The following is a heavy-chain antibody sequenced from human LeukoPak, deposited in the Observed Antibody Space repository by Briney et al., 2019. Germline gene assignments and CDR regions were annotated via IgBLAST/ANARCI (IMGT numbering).Heavy chain of an antibody. V-gene: IGHV4-59*01. CDR2: IYHSGST. Sequence: WETLSLTCTASGGSISSYYWSWLPQPPGKGLEWIESIYHSGSTYYNPSLKSRVTFSVDTSKNQFCLKLSSVASAYWAVYTCARYWATRQAAFTVYFHHWGQGTLVTVSS. J-gene: IGHJ1*01. CDR1: GGSISSYY. CDR3: ARYWATRQAAFTVYFHH. D-gene: IGHD2-15*01.